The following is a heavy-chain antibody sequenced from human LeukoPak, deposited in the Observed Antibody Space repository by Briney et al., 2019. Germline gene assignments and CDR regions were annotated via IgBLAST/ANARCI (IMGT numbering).Heavy chain of an antibody. D-gene: IGHD6-6*01. CDR1: GGSIISGVYY. CDR2: IYYSGST. J-gene: IGHJ4*02. V-gene: IGHV4-31*03. Sequence: SETLSLTCTVSGGSIISGVYYSSWIRQHPGKGLEWIGYIYYSGSTYYNPSLKSRVPISVDTSKNQFSLKLSAVTAADTAVYYCARGLAARLVYWGQGTLVTVSS. CDR3: ARGLAARLVY.